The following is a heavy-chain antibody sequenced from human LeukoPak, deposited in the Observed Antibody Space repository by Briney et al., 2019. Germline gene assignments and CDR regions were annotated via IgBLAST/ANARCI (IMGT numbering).Heavy chain of an antibody. CDR3: ARFMSGIVGAPFYI. Sequence: SETLSLNCTVSGGSINNNYWSWIRQPPGKGLEWVGYIYTRGSTNYNPSLKSRVTISVDMSKNQFSLKLSSVTAADTAVYYCARFMSGIVGAPFYIWGQGTMVTVSS. D-gene: IGHD1-26*01. CDR2: IYTRGST. V-gene: IGHV4-4*09. J-gene: IGHJ3*02. CDR1: GGSINNNY.